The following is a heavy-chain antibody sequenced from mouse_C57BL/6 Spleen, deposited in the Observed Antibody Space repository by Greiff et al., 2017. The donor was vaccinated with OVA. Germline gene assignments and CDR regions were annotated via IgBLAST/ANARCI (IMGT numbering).Heavy chain of an antibody. CDR1: GYTFTSYG. CDR2: IYPRSGNT. D-gene: IGHD1-1*01. CDR3: ARWNYYGSLDY. J-gene: IGHJ2*01. Sequence: QVQLKESGAELARPGASVKLSCKASGYTFTSYGISWVKQRTGQGLEWIGEIYPRSGNTYYNEKFKGKATLTADKSSSTAYMELRSLTSEDSAVYFCARWNYYGSLDYWGQGTTLTVSS. V-gene: IGHV1-81*01.